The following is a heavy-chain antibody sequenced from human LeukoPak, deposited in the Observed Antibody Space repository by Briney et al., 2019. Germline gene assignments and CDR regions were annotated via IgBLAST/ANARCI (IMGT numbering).Heavy chain of an antibody. J-gene: IGHJ4*02. CDR2: IYPGDSDT. V-gene: IGHV5-51*01. D-gene: IGHD2-21*02. Sequence: HGESLKISCKGSGYSFTSYWIGWVRQMPGKGLEWMGIIYPGDSDTRYSPSFQGQVTISADKSISTAYLQWSSLKASDTAMYYCARPPSHCGGDCYRFDYWGQGTLVTVSS. CDR3: ARPPSHCGGDCYRFDY. CDR1: GYSFTSYW.